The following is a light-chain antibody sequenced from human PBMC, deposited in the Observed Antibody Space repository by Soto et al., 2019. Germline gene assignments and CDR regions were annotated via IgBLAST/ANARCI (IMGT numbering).Light chain of an antibody. Sequence: QSVLAQPASVSGSPGQSITISCTGTASDVGGYNFVSWYQKHPGKAPKLIIYDVSDRASGVSNRFSGSKSGNTASLTISGLQAEDEGDYYCCSCSSGTTPWVFGTGTKVTVL. CDR3: CSCSSGTTPWV. V-gene: IGLV2-14*03. J-gene: IGLJ1*01. CDR1: ASDVGGYNF. CDR2: DVS.